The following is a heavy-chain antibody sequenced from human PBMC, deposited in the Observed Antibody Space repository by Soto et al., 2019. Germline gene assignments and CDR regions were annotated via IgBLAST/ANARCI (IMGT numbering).Heavy chain of an antibody. CDR2: IYHSGST. CDR3: ARDRMNYDFWSGYYCRYGMDV. Sequence: QLQLQESGSGLVKPSQTLSLTCAVSGGSISSGGYSWSWIRQPPGKGLEWIGYIYHSGSTYYNPSLKSRVTISVDRSKNQFSLKLSSVTAADTAVYYCARDRMNYDFWSGYYCRYGMDVWGQGTTVTVSS. J-gene: IGHJ6*02. V-gene: IGHV4-30-2*01. D-gene: IGHD3-3*01. CDR1: GGSISSGGYS.